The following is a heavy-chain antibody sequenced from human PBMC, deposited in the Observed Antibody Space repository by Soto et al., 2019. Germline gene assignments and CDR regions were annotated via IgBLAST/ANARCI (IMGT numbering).Heavy chain of an antibody. D-gene: IGHD3-10*01. J-gene: IGHJ6*02. CDR3: ARLLTMVRGDGMDV. CDR1: GGSISSYY. CDR2: IYYSGST. V-gene: IGHV4-59*08. Sequence: QVQLQESGPGLVKPSETLSLTCTVSGGSISSYYWSWIRQPPGKGLEWIGYIYYSGSTNYNPSLKRRVTISVDTSKNQFSLKLSSVTAADTAVYYCARLLTMVRGDGMDVWGQGTTVTVSS.